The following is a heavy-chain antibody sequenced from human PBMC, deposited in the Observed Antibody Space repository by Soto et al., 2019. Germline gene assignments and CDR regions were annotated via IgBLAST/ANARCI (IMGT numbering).Heavy chain of an antibody. CDR3: AKDQGLAAAF. V-gene: IGHV3-23*01. CDR2: ISGSGDST. J-gene: IGHJ4*02. CDR1: GFTFSTYA. Sequence: EVQLLESGGGLVQPGGSLRLSCAASGFTFSTYAMSWVRQAPGKGLEWVSAISGSGDSTYYADSVKGRFTISRDSSQNTLYLQMDSLRADDTAVYYCAKDQGLAAAFWGQGTLVTVSS. D-gene: IGHD6-13*01.